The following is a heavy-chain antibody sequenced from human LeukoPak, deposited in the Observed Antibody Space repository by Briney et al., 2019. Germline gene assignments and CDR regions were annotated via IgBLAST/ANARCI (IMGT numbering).Heavy chain of an antibody. V-gene: IGHV4-4*07. J-gene: IGHJ5*02. CDR2: IYTSGST. D-gene: IGHD2-2*01. CDR1: GGSISSYY. CDR3: ARDLGRYCSSTSCTSFDP. Sequence: SETLSLTCTVSGGSISSYYWSWIRQPAGKGLEWIGRIYTSGSTNYKPSLKSRVTMSVDTSKNQFSLKLSSVTAADTAVYYCARDLGRYCSSTSCTSFDPWGQGTLVTVSS.